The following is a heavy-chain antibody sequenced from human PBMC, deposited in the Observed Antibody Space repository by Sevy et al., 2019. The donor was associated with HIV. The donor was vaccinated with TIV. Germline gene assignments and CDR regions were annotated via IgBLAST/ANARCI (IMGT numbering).Heavy chain of an antibody. CDR2: INHIGNT. CDR1: GGSFSDYY. Sequence: SETLSLTCAVYGGSFSDYYWTWIRQPPGKGLEWIGDINHIGNTNYNPPLKSRVTMSVDTSEKHFSLKLSSVTAADTAVYYCASLNGGYSDYWGQGTLVTVSS. V-gene: IGHV4-34*01. J-gene: IGHJ4*02. CDR3: ASLNGGYSDY. D-gene: IGHD6-25*01.